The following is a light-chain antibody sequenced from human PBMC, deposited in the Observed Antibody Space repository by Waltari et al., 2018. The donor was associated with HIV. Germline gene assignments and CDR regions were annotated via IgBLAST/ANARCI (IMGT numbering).Light chain of an antibody. Sequence: QSLLTKPPSASGTPGQRVTISCSGSLSNLGSNYVYWYQPLPGTAPKLRIYRSNQRPSGVPARFSGSKSGTSASLANSGLRSEDDADYYCAAWDDSLSGPVFGGGTKLTVL. CDR2: RSN. CDR3: AAWDDSLSGPV. CDR1: LSNLGSNY. V-gene: IGLV1-47*01. J-gene: IGLJ3*02.